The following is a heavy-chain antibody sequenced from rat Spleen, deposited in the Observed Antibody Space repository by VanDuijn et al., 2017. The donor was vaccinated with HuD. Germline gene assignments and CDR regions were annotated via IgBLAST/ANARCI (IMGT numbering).Heavy chain of an antibody. V-gene: IGHV5-7*01. D-gene: IGHD1-11*01. CDR2: ISYDGSST. J-gene: IGHJ3*01. CDR3: AKDHYGGYPFAY. Sequence: EVQLVESDGGLVQPGRSLKLSCAASGFTFSHYDMAWVRQAPKKGLEWVAFISYDGSSTYYRDSVKGRFTISRDNAKSTLYLQMNSLKSEDTATYYCAKDHYGGYPFAYWGQGTLVTVSS. CDR1: GFTFSHYD.